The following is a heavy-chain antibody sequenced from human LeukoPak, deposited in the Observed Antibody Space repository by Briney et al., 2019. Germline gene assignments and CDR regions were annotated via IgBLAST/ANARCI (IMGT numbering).Heavy chain of an antibody. V-gene: IGHV4-59*01. CDR1: GGSISSFY. CDR3: ARLGYYGSGSYPDY. D-gene: IGHD3-10*01. CDR2: IYYSGST. J-gene: IGHJ4*02. Sequence: SETLPLTCTVSGGSISSFYWSWIQQPPGKGLEWIGYIYYSGSTNYNPSLKSRVTISVDSSKNQFSLRLSSVTAADTAVYYCARLGYYGSGSYPDYWGQGTLVTVSS.